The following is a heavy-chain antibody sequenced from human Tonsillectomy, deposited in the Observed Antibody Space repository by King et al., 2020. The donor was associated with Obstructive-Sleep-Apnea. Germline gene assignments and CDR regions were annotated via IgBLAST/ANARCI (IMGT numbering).Heavy chain of an antibody. CDR2: IYYSGST. J-gene: IGHJ6*02. Sequence: VQLQESGPGLVKPSETLSLTCTVSGGSISSYYWSWIRQPPGKGLEWIGYIYYSGSTNYNPSLKSRVTISVDTSKNQFSLKLSSVTAADTAVYYCAREASSSGWYYPSHLGGGSRYYYYGMDVWGQGTTVTVSS. V-gene: IGHV4-59*12. CDR3: AREASSSGWYYPSHLGGGSRYYYYGMDV. CDR1: GGSISSYY. D-gene: IGHD6-19*01.